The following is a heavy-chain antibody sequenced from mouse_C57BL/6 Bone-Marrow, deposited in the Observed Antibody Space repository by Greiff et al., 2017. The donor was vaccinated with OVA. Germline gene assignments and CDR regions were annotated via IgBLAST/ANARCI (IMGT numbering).Heavy chain of an antibody. Sequence: VQLKESGPELVKPGASVKMSCKASGYTFTDYNMHWVKQSHGKSLEWIGYINPNNGGTSYNQKFKGKATLTVNKSSSTAYMELRSLTSEDSAVYYCARKYYYGSSYSFAYWGQGTLVTVSA. D-gene: IGHD1-1*01. V-gene: IGHV1-22*01. CDR1: GYTFTDYN. CDR2: INPNNGGT. J-gene: IGHJ3*01. CDR3: ARKYYYGSSYSFAY.